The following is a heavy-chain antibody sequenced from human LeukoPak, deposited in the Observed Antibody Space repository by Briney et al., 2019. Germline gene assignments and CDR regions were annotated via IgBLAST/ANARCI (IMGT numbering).Heavy chain of an antibody. CDR3: ARGHYSGYDFAIDY. CDR2: IWYDGSNK. D-gene: IGHD5-12*01. CDR1: GFTFSSYG. V-gene: IGHV3-33*01. J-gene: IGHJ4*02. Sequence: GGSLRLSCAASGFTFSSYGMHWVRQAPGKGLEWVAVIWYDGSNKYYADSVKGRFTISRDNSKNTLYLQMNSLRAEDTAVHYCARGHYSGYDFAIDYWGQGTLVTVSS.